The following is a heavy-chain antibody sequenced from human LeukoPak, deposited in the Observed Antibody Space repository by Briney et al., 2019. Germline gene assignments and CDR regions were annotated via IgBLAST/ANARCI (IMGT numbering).Heavy chain of an antibody. D-gene: IGHD2-15*01. V-gene: IGHV3-74*01. CDR1: GFTFSNYW. CDR3: ARELPFDY. CDR2: IKSDGSRT. J-gene: IGHJ4*02. Sequence: GGSLRLSCAASGFTFSNYWMHWVRQAPGKGLVWVSRIKSDGSRTDYTDSVKGRFTISRDNAKNTLYLQMNSLRAEDTAVYYCARELPFDYWGQGTLVTVSS.